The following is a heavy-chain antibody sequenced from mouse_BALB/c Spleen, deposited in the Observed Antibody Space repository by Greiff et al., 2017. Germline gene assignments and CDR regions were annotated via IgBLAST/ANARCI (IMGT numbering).Heavy chain of an antibody. CDR2: ISYSGST. V-gene: IGHV3-8*02. Sequence: EVQLQESGPSLVKPSQTLSLTCSVTGDSIPCGYWNWIRKFPGNKLEYMGYISYSGSTTYYPSLKSRISITRDTSKNQYFLQLNSVTTADTATYYGARGRSSARFDYWGQGTTLTVS. CDR1: GDSIPCGY. D-gene: IGHD3-1*01. CDR3: ARGRSSARFDY. J-gene: IGHJ2*01.